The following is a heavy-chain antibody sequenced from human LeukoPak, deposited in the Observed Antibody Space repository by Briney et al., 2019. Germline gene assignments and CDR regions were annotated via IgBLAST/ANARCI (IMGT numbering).Heavy chain of an antibody. Sequence: SETLSLTCGVYGGSYSDYYWSWIRQPPGKGLEWIGEINHSGSTNYNPSLKSRVTISVDTSKNQFSLKLSSVTAADTAVYYCARYGSSGYHLGYWGQGTLVTVSS. V-gene: IGHV4-34*01. CDR1: GGSYSDYY. D-gene: IGHD3-22*01. CDR3: ARYGSSGYHLGY. J-gene: IGHJ4*02. CDR2: INHSGST.